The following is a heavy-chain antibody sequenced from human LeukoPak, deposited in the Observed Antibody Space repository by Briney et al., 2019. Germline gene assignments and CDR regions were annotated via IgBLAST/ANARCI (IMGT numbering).Heavy chain of an antibody. CDR1: GGSISSYY. CDR2: IYYSGST. V-gene: IGHV4-59*12. CDR3: ARGRGLRYFDWLLQSDWFDP. D-gene: IGHD3-9*01. J-gene: IGHJ5*02. Sequence: SETLSLTCTVSGGSISSYYWSWIRQPPGKGLEWIGYIYYSGSTNYNPSLKSRVTISVDTSKNQFSLKLSSVTAADTAVYYCARGRGLRYFDWLLQSDWFDPWGQGTLVTVSS.